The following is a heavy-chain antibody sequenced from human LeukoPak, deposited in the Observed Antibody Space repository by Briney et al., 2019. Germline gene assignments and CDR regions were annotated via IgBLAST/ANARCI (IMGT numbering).Heavy chain of an antibody. Sequence: SETLSLTCSVSGGSISSYYWSWIRQPPGKGLEWIGYIYYTGSTNYNPSLKSRVTISVDTSKNQFSLKLSSVTAADTAVYYCARVVMYYYDSSGYNTGSPWGQGTPVTVSS. CDR1: GGSISSYY. CDR3: ARVVMYYYDSSGYNTGSP. J-gene: IGHJ5*02. D-gene: IGHD3-22*01. V-gene: IGHV4-59*12. CDR2: IYYTGST.